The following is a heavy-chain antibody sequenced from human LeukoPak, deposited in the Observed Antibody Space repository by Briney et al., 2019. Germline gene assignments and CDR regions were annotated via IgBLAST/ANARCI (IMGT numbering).Heavy chain of an antibody. CDR3: ARGVGGWYAY. Sequence: ASVKVSCKASGGTFSSYAINWVRQAPGQGLEWMGGIIPIFGTANYAQKFQDRVTITADESTSTAYMELSSLRSEDTAVYYCARGVGGWYAYWGQGTLVTVSS. CDR1: GGTFSSYA. D-gene: IGHD6-19*01. CDR2: IIPIFGTA. J-gene: IGHJ4*02. V-gene: IGHV1-69*01.